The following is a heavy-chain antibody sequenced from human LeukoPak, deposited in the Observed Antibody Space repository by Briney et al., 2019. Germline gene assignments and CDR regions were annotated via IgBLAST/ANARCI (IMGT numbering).Heavy chain of an antibody. V-gene: IGHV4-59*01. Sequence: SSETLSLTCTVSGGSISSYYWSWIRQPPGKGLEWIGYIYYGGSTNYNPSLKSRVTISVDTSKNQFSLKLSSVTAADTAVYYCARRYCSGGSCYSALDYWGQGALVTVSS. J-gene: IGHJ4*02. CDR3: ARRYCSGGSCYSALDY. CDR2: IYYGGST. CDR1: GGSISSYY. D-gene: IGHD2-15*01.